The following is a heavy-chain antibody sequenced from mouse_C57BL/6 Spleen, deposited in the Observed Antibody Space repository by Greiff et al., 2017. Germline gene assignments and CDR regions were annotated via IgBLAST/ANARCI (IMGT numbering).Heavy chain of an antibody. CDR2: IYPGSGST. Sequence: QVQLQQPGAELVKPGASVKMSCKASGYTFTSYWITWVKQRPGQGLEWIGDIYPGSGSTNYNEKFKSKATLTVDTSSSTAYMQLSSLTSEDSAVYYCARDYGSSYDWYFEGWGTGTTVTVAT. D-gene: IGHD1-1*01. CDR1: GYTFTSYW. V-gene: IGHV1-55*01. J-gene: IGHJ1*03. CDR3: ARDYGSSYDWYFEG.